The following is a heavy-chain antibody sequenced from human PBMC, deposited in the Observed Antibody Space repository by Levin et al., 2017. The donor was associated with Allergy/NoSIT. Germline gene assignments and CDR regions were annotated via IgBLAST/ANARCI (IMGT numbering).Heavy chain of an antibody. CDR3: ASLSWGTTDPY. CDR1: GGSISSSSYY. J-gene: IGHJ4*02. D-gene: IGHD4-11*01. V-gene: IGHV4-39*01. CDR2: IYYSGST. Sequence: MSSETLSLTCTVSGGSISSSSYYWGWIRQPPGKGLEWIGSIYYSGSTYYNPSLKSRVTISVDTSKNQFSLKLSSVTAADTAVYYCASLSWGTTDPYWGQGTLVTVSS.